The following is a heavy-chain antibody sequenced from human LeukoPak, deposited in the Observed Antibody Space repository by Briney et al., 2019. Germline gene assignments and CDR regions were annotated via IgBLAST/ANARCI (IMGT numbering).Heavy chain of an antibody. CDR2: IYYRGTT. V-gene: IGHV4-59*01. CDR3: ARTTPTYYDILTGYYGKFDP. D-gene: IGHD3-9*01. Sequence: SETLSLTCNVSGGSISNSYWSWIRQPPGKGLEGIGYIYYRGTTNYNPSLKSRVTISVDTSKNQFSLKVNSVTAADTAVYYCARTTPTYYDILTGYYGKFDPWGQGTPVTVS. J-gene: IGHJ5*02. CDR1: GGSISNSY.